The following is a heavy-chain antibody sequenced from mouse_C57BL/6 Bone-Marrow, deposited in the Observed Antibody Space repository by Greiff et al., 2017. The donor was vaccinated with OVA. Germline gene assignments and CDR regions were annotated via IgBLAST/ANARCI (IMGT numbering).Heavy chain of an antibody. CDR2: IWSGGST. J-gene: IGHJ1*03. V-gene: IGHV2-4*01. CDR3: AKTGFITTVVATLDWYFDV. CDR1: GFSLTSYG. Sequence: QVQLKQSGPGLVQPSQSLSITCTVSGFSLTSYGVHWVRQPPGKGLEWLGVIWSGGSTDYNAAFISRLSISKDNSKRQVFFKMNSLQADDTAIYYCAKTGFITTVVATLDWYFDVWGTGTTVTVSS. D-gene: IGHD1-1*01.